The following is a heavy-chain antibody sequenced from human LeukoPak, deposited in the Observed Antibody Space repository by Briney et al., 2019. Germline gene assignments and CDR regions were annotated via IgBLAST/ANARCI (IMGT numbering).Heavy chain of an antibody. CDR3: AKVLRFSIYYGMDV. D-gene: IGHD3-3*01. CDR1: GFTFSSYA. V-gene: IGHV3-23*01. CDR2: ISGSGGST. Sequence: PGGSLRLSCAASGFTFSSYAMSWVRQAPGKGLEWVSAISGSGGSTYYADSVKGRFTISRDNSKNTLYLQMNSLRAEDTAVYYCAKVLRFSIYYGMDVWGQGTTVTVSS. J-gene: IGHJ6*02.